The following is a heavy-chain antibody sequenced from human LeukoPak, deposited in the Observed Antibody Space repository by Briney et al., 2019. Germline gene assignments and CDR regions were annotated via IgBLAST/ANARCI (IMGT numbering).Heavy chain of an antibody. CDR2: IRYDGSNK. J-gene: IGHJ4*02. CDR3: AKEYDFWSGYPFDY. CDR1: GFTFSSYG. D-gene: IGHD3-3*01. V-gene: IGHV3-30*02. Sequence: GGSLRLSYAASGFTFSSYGMHWVRQAPGKGLEWVAFIRYDGSNKYYADSVKGRFTISRDNSKNTLYLQMNSLRAEDTAVYYCAKEYDFWSGYPFDYWGQGTLVTVSS.